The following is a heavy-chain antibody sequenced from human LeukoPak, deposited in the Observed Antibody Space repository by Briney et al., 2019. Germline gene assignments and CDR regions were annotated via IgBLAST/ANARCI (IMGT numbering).Heavy chain of an antibody. CDR2: ISTDGSST. CDR3: AREATGEFDY. J-gene: IGHJ4*02. D-gene: IGHD5-24*01. CDR1: GFTFSSYW. Sequence: GGSLRLSCAASGFTFSSYWMHSVRQAPGKGLVWVSRISTDGSSTSYADSVKGRFTISRDNAKNTLYVQMNSLRADDTAVYYCAREATGEFDYWGRGTLVTVSS. V-gene: IGHV3-74*01.